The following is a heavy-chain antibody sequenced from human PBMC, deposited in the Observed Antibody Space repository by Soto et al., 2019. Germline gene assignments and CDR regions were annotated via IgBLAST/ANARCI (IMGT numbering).Heavy chain of an antibody. CDR3: AKDPPRAITMIVVVIDAFDI. CDR1: GFTFSSYA. CDR2: ISGSGGST. V-gene: IGHV3-23*01. J-gene: IGHJ3*02. Sequence: GGSLRLSCAASGFTFSSYAMSWVRQAPGKGLEWVSAISGSGGSTYYADSVKGRFTISRDNSKNTLYLQMNGLRAEDTAVYYCAKDPPRAITMIVVVIDAFDIWGQGTMVTVSS. D-gene: IGHD3-22*01.